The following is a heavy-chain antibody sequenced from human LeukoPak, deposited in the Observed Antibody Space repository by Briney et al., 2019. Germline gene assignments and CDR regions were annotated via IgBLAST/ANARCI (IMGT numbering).Heavy chain of an antibody. V-gene: IGHV1-3*01. D-gene: IGHD6-19*01. J-gene: IGHJ4*02. CDR2: INAGNGNT. CDR1: GYTFTSYA. CDR3: ARVGRPQYSSGWYYFDY. Sequence: ASVKVSCKASGYTFTSYAMHWVRQAPGQRLEWMGWINAGNGNTKYSQKFQGRVTITRDTSASTAYMELRSLRSDDTAVYYCARVGRPQYSSGWYYFDYWGQGTLVTVSS.